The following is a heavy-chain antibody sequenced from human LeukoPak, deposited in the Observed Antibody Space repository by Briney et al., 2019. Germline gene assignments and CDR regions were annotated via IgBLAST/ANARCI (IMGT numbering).Heavy chain of an antibody. V-gene: IGHV4-59*12. CDR3: AXXXXXXXXXXXXTRARYFDY. J-gene: IGHJ4*02. CDR2: IYYSGST. CDR1: GGSISSYY. Sequence: PSETLSLTCTVSGGSISSYYWSWIRQPPGKGLEWIGYIYYSGSTNYNPSLTSRVTISVDTSKNQFSLKLSSVTAADTAVYYCAXXXXXXXXXXXXTRARYFDYWGQGTLVTVSS.